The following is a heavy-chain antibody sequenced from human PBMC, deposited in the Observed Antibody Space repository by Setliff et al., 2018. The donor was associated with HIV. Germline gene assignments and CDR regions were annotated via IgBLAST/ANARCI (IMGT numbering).Heavy chain of an antibody. CDR3: ARDYSYVGFDL. D-gene: IGHD4-4*01. CDR1: GFTFSSYG. Sequence: LRLSCAASGFTFSSYGMHWVRQAPGKGLEWVAFIRCDGSNEYYADSVKGRFTISRDNAKNTLYLQMNSLRAEDTAVYYCARDYSYVGFDLWGRGTLVTVSS. V-gene: IGHV3-30*02. J-gene: IGHJ2*01. CDR2: IRCDGSNE.